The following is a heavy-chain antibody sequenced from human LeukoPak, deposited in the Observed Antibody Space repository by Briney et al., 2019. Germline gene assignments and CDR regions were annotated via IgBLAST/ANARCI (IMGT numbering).Heavy chain of an antibody. CDR3: GVVITVFDY. CDR2: IYYSGST. CDR1: GGSISSSSYY. V-gene: IGHV4-39*01. J-gene: IGHJ4*02. Sequence: SETLSLTCTVSGGSISSSSYYWGWIRQPPGKGLEWIGSIYYSGSTYYNPSLKSRVTISVDTSKNQFSLKLSSVTAADTAVYYCGVVITVFDYWGQGTLVTVSS. D-gene: IGHD3-22*01.